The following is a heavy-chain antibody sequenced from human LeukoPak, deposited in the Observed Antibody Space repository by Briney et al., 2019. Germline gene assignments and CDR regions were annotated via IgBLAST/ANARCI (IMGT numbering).Heavy chain of an antibody. CDR2: MNPNSGNT. D-gene: IGHD6-13*01. CDR3: AREDGAAGPLY. J-gene: IGHJ4*02. CDR1: GYTFTSYD. Sequence: ASVKVSCKASGYTFTSYDINWVRQATGQGLEWMGWMNPNSGNTGYAQKFQGRVTITADESTSTAYMELSSLRSEDTAVYYCAREDGAAGPLYWGQGTLVTVSS. V-gene: IGHV1-8*01.